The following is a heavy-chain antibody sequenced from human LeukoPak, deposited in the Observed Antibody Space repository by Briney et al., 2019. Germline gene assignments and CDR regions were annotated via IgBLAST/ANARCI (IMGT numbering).Heavy chain of an antibody. J-gene: IGHJ4*02. D-gene: IGHD3-22*01. V-gene: IGHV4-34*01. CDR2: INHSGST. CDR3: AGPLDDYYDSSGYNY. CDR1: GGSLSGYY. Sequence: PSETLSLTCAVYGGSLSGYYWSWIRQPPGKGLEWIGEINHSGSTNYNPSLKSRVTISVDTSKNQFSLKLSSVTAADTAVYYCAGPLDDYYDSSGYNYWGQGTLVTVSS.